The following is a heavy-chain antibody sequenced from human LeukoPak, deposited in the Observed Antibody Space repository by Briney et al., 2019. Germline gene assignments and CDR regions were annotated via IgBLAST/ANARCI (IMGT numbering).Heavy chain of an antibody. Sequence: GGPLRLSCGASGFTFSSYSMNWVRQAPGKGLEWVSSISSSSSYIYYADSVKGRFTISRDNAKNSLYLQMNSLRAEDTAVYYCARVGTAARYFDYWGQGTLVTVSS. J-gene: IGHJ4*02. CDR2: ISSSSSYI. D-gene: IGHD6-6*01. CDR3: ARVGTAARYFDY. V-gene: IGHV3-21*01. CDR1: GFTFSSYS.